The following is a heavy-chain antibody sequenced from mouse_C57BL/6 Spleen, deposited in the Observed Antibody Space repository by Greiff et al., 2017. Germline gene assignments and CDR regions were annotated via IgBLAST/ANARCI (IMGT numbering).Heavy chain of an antibody. J-gene: IGHJ3*01. CDR3: ARWEDDPAWFAY. CDR1: GYAFSSSW. D-gene: IGHD4-1*01. CDR2: IYPGDGDT. V-gene: IGHV1-82*01. Sequence: QVQLKQSGPELVKPGASVKISCKASGYAFSSSWMNWVKQRPGKGLEWIGRIYPGDGDTNYNGKFKGKATLTADKSSSPAYMQLSSLTSEDSAVYLCARWEDDPAWFAYWGQGTLGTVSA.